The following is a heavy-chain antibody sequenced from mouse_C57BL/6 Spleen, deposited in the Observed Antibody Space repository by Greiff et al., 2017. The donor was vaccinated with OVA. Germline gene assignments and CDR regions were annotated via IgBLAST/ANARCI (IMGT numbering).Heavy chain of an antibody. Sequence: QVQLQQSGTELVKPGASVKLSCKASGYTFTSYWMHWVKQRPGQGLEWIGNINPSNGGTNYNEKFKSKATLTVDKSSSTAYMQLSSLTSEDSAVYYCATVVAPYYYAMDYWGQGTSVTVSS. J-gene: IGHJ4*01. CDR1: GYTFTSYW. CDR3: ATVVAPYYYAMDY. D-gene: IGHD1-1*01. V-gene: IGHV1-53*01. CDR2: INPSNGGT.